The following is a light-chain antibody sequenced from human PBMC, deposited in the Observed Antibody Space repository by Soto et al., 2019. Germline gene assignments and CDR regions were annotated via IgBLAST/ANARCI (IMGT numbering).Light chain of an antibody. J-gene: IGLJ1*01. CDR1: SSDVGGYNY. Sequence: QSALTQPASVSGSPGQSITISCTGTSSDVGGYNYVSWYQQHPGKAPKLMIYDVSNRPSGISNRFSGSKSGNTASLTISGLQAEDEADYYCSSYTSRSTPFYVFETGTKVTVL. CDR2: DVS. V-gene: IGLV2-14*01. CDR3: SSYTSRSTPFYV.